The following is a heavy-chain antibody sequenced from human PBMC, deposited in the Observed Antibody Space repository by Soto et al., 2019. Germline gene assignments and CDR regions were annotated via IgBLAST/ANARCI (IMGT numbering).Heavy chain of an antibody. Sequence: QVQLVESGGGVVQPGRSLRLSCAASGFTFSSYGMHWVRQAPGKGLEWVAVISYDGSNKYYADSVKGRFTISRDNSKNALYLQMNSLRAEDTAVYYCAKGGRGSSGLYAHEGFFQQWGQGTLVTV. CDR2: ISYDGSNK. J-gene: IGHJ1*01. CDR1: GFTFSSYG. D-gene: IGHD6-19*01. CDR3: AKGGRGSSGLYAHEGFFQQ. V-gene: IGHV3-30*18.